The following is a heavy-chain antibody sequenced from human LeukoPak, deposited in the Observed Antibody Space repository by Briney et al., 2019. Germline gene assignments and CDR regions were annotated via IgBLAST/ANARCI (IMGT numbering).Heavy chain of an antibody. Sequence: GGSLRLSCAASGFTFSSYAMHWVRQAPGKGLEWVAVISYDGSNKYYADSVKGRFTISRDNSKNTLYLQMNSLRAEDTAVYYCARVGRSGTAYGMDVWGQGTTVTVSS. CDR1: GFTFSSYA. CDR2: ISYDGSNK. CDR3: ARVGRSGTAYGMDV. J-gene: IGHJ6*02. D-gene: IGHD1-7*01. V-gene: IGHV3-30*04.